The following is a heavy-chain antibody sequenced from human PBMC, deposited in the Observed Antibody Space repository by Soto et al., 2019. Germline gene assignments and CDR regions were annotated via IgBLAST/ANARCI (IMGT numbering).Heavy chain of an antibody. J-gene: IGHJ6*03. CDR2: ISWNSGSI. V-gene: IGHV3-9*01. Sequence: EVQLVESGGGLVQPGRSLRLSCAASGFTFDDYAMHWVRQAPGKGLEWVSGISWNSGSIGYADSVKGRFTISRDNAKNSLYPQMNSLRAEDTALYYCAKDTYYYYYYMDVWGKGTTVTVSS. CDR1: GFTFDDYA. CDR3: AKDTYYYYYYMDV.